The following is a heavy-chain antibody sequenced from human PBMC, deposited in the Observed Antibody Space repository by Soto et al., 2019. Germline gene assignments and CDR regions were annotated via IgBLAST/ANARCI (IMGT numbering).Heavy chain of an antibody. Sequence: GASVKVSCNTSGYTLTSYGISWVRQDPGQRLEWMGWISAYSGKTNYAKNPQGSLTMTTDKSTSTASKEQRSLRSDDKAPYYCARDNSVDFWSSYSHYYLDYGGQGILATVSS. CDR3: ARDNSVDFWSSYSHYYLDY. CDR1: GYTLTSYG. V-gene: IGHV1-18*01. CDR2: ISAYSGKT. J-gene: IGHJ4*02. D-gene: IGHD3-3*01.